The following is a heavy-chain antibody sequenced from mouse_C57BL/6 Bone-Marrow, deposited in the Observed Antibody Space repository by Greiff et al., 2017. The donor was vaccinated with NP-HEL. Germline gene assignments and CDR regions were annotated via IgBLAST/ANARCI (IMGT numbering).Heavy chain of an antibody. J-gene: IGHJ4*01. D-gene: IGHD2-4*01. CDR3: ARCGLRRNYNAMDY. Sequence: QVQLQQPGAELVKPGASVKLSCKASGYTFTSYWMHWVKQRPGQGLEWIGMIHPNSGSTNYNEKFKSKATLTVDKSSSTAYRQLSSLPSKDSAVYYCARCGLRRNYNAMDYWGQGTSVTVSS. CDR1: GYTFTSYW. V-gene: IGHV1-64*01. CDR2: IHPNSGST.